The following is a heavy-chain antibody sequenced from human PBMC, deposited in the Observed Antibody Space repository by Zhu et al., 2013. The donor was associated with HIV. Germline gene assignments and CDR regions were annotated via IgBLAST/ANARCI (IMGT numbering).Heavy chain of an antibody. J-gene: IGHJ4*02. D-gene: IGHD6-13*01. CDR3: VRGMEQQQSIIDY. V-gene: IGHV1-46*01. CDR1: GYTFSSYY. Sequence: QVQLVQSGAEVKKPGASVKVSCRASGYTFSSYYMHWVRQAPGQGHEWMGIINPSGGSTSYALKFQGRVTMTSDTSTSIVYMELSSLRSEDTAVYYCVRGMEQQQSIIDYWGQGTLVTVSS. CDR2: INPSGGST.